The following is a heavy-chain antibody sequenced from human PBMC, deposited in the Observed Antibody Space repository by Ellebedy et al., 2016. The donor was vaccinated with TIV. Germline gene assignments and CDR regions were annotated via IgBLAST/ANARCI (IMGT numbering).Heavy chain of an antibody. D-gene: IGHD3-3*02. CDR2: IWYDGSNK. J-gene: IGHJ4*02. CDR1: GFIISSYA. Sequence: GGSLRLXCATSGFIISSYAMSWVRQAPGKGLEWVAVIWYDGSNKYYADSVKGRFTISRDNSKNTLYLQMNSLRAEDTAVYYCARSDSIKGYFDYWGQGTLVTVSS. V-gene: IGHV3-33*08. CDR3: ARSDSIKGYFDY.